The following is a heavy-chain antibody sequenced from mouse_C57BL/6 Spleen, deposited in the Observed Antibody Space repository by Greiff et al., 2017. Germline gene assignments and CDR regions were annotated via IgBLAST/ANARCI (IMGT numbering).Heavy chain of an antibody. D-gene: IGHD3-2*02. J-gene: IGHJ4*01. Sequence: VQLQQPGAELVRPGSSVTLSCKASGYTFTSYWMDWVQQRPGQGLEWIGNIYPSDSETHYNQQFKDKATLTVDKSSSTAYMQLSSLTSEDSAVYYCARLSAQATAMDYWGQGTSVTVSS. CDR1: GYTFTSYW. CDR2: IYPSDSET. V-gene: IGHV1-61*01. CDR3: ARLSAQATAMDY.